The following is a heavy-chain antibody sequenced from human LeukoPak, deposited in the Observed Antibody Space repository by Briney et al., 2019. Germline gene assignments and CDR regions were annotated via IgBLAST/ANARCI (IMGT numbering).Heavy chain of an antibody. J-gene: IGHJ4*02. Sequence: GGSLRLSCAASGFTFSSYAMSWVRQAPGKGLEWGLGISGGGGSTYYADFVRGRFTISRDNSKNTLYLEMDSLRAEDTAIYSCAKDRLPGTPYYFDYWGQGTLVTVSS. CDR3: AKDRLPGTPYYFDY. V-gene: IGHV3-23*01. CDR2: ISGGGGST. D-gene: IGHD1-1*01. CDR1: GFTFSSYA.